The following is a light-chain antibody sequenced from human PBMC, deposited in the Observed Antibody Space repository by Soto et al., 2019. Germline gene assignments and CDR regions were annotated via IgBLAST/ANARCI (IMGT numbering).Light chain of an antibody. CDR2: HEGSGSY. V-gene: IGLV4-60*02. Sequence: QLVLTQSSSASASLGSSVKLTCTLSSGHSAYVIAWHQQQPGKAPRYLMRHEGSGSYNKGSGVPDRFSGSSSGADRYFTISIRQFEDEADYYCETWDSNTRVFGGGTKLTVL. CDR1: SGHSAYV. J-gene: IGLJ3*02. CDR3: ETWDSNTRV.